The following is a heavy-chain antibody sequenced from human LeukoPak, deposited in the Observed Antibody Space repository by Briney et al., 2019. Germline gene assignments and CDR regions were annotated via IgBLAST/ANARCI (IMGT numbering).Heavy chain of an antibody. J-gene: IGHJ5*01. D-gene: IGHD3-22*01. Sequence: GESLKISCKGSGYSFTSYWIGWVRQMPGKGLEWMGIIYPGDSDTRYSPSFQGQVTISADKSISTAYLQWSSLKASDTAMYYCARQDYYDSSGYYFVWAWFDFWGQGTLVTVSS. CDR1: GYSFTSYW. CDR3: ARQDYYDSSGYYFVWAWFDF. V-gene: IGHV5-51*01. CDR2: IYPGDSDT.